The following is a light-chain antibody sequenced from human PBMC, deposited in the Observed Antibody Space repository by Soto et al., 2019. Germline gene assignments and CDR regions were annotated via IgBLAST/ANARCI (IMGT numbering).Light chain of an antibody. J-gene: IGKJ1*01. CDR3: QHHGSSLTWT. V-gene: IGKV3-20*01. CDR2: GAS. Sequence: DIVLTQSPGTLSLSPGETATLSCRASQRITSSVLTWYQQRPGQAPRLLIYGASNRATGIPDRFSGGGSGTDFTLTIIRLEPEDFSVFYCQHHGSSLTWTFGQGTKVEIK. CDR1: QRITSSV.